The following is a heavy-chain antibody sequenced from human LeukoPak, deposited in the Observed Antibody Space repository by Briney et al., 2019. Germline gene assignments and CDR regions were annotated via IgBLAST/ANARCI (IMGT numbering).Heavy chain of an antibody. CDR2: IKQDGSEK. CDR3: ARDAFSSGPDIDY. J-gene: IGHJ4*02. D-gene: IGHD6-19*01. Sequence: GRSLRLSCAVSGCTFSSYWMSWVRQAPGKGLEWVANIKQDGSEKYYVDSVKGRFTISRDNAKSSLYLQMNSLRAEDTAVYYCARDAFSSGPDIDYWGQGTLVTVSS. V-gene: IGHV3-7*01. CDR1: GCTFSSYW.